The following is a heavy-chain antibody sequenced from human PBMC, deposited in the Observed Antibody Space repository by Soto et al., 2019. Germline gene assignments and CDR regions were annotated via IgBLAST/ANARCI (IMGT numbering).Heavy chain of an antibody. CDR2: IYYRGNT. Sequence: SETLSLTCTVSGDSISRGDYYWAWIRQPPGKGLEWIATIYYRGNTNYNPSLKSRVTISVDTSKNQFSLKLSSVTAADTAVYYCARGRGLLYAATIFYYYMDVWGKGTTVTVS. D-gene: IGHD5-12*01. CDR3: ARGRGLLYAATIFYYYMDV. J-gene: IGHJ6*03. CDR1: GDSISRGDYY. V-gene: IGHV4-39*07.